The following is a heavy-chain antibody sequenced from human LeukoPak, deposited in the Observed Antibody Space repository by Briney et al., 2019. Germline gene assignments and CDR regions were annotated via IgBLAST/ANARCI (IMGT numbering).Heavy chain of an antibody. D-gene: IGHD6-13*01. J-gene: IGHJ3*02. CDR3: AKDFIAAADDAFDI. CDR1: GFTFSSYG. CDR2: ISYDGSNK. V-gene: IGHV3-30*18. Sequence: GRSLRLSCAASGFTFSSYGMHWVRRAPGKGLEWVAVISYDGSNKYYADSVKGRFTISRDNSKNTLYLQMNSLRAEDTAVYYCAKDFIAAADDAFDIWGQGTMVTVSS.